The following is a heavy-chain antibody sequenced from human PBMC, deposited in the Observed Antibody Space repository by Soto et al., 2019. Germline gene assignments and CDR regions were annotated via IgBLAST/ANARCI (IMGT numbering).Heavy chain of an antibody. CDR1: GFSLSTSGMR. J-gene: IGHJ5*02. CDR3: ARIYDFWSAYTLDP. Sequence: SGPTLVNPTQTLTLTCTLSGFSLSTSGMRVIWIRQPPGKALEWLARIDWDDDKFYSAALRTRLTISKDTSKNQVVLTMTNMDPMDTATYYCARIYDFWSAYTLDPWGQGTLVTVSS. D-gene: IGHD3-3*01. V-gene: IGHV2-70*04. CDR2: IDWDDDK.